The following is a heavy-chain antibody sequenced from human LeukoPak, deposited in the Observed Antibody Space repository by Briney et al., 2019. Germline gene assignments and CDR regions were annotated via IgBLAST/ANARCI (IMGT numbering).Heavy chain of an antibody. CDR3: ARVSTIRNFNWDYYFDY. Sequence: GGSLRLSCAASGFTFSSYWVSWVRQAPGKGLEWVANIKQDGSEKYYVDSVKGRFTISRDNAKNSLYLQMNSLRAEDTAVYYCARVSTIRNFNWDYYFDYWGQGTPVTVSS. V-gene: IGHV3-7*01. J-gene: IGHJ4*02. D-gene: IGHD1-7*01. CDR1: GFTFSSYW. CDR2: IKQDGSEK.